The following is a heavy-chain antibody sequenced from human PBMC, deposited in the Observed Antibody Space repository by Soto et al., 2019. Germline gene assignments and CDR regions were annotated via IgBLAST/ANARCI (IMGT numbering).Heavy chain of an antibody. Sequence: LSLTCTVSGGSISSSSYYWGWVRQAPGKGLEWVAVISYDGSNKYYADSVKGRFTISRDNSKNTLYLQMNSLRAEDTAVYYCARDAQHYDSSGYYGTLDYWGQGTLVTVSS. J-gene: IGHJ4*02. CDR2: ISYDGSNK. D-gene: IGHD3-22*01. CDR1: GGSISSSSYY. CDR3: ARDAQHYDSSGYYGTLDY. V-gene: IGHV3-30-3*01.